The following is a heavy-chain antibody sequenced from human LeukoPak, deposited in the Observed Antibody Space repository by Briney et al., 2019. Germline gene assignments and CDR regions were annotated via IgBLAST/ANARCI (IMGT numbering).Heavy chain of an antibody. CDR3: AKVGGYYDILTGLI. CDR2: ISGSGGST. CDR1: GFTFSSYS. J-gene: IGHJ4*02. D-gene: IGHD3-9*01. V-gene: IGHV3-23*01. Sequence: GGSLRLSCAASGFTFSSYSMNWVRQAPGKGLEWVSAISGSGGSTYYADSVKGRFTISRDNSKNTLYLQMNSLRAEDTAVYYCAKVGGYYDILTGLIWGQGTLVTVSS.